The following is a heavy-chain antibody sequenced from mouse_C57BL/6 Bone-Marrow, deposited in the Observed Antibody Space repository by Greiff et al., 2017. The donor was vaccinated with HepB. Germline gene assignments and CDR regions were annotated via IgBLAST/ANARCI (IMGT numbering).Heavy chain of an antibody. D-gene: IGHD2-1*01. CDR1: GFTFSDAW. V-gene: IGHV6-6*01. CDR2: IRNKANNHAT. J-gene: IGHJ3*01. CDR3: TGYGNYVAWFAY. Sequence: EVQLQQSGGGLVQPGGSMKLSCAASGFTFSDAWMDWVRQSPEKGLEWVAEIRNKANNHATYYAESVKGRFTISRDDSKSSVYLQMNSLRAEDTGIYYCTGYGNYVAWFAYWGQGTLVTVSA.